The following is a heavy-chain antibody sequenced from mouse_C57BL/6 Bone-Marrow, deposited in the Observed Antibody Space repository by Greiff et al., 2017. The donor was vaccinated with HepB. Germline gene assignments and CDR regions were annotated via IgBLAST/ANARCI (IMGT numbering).Heavy chain of an antibody. CDR3: ARTGYGSSYWYIDV. V-gene: IGHV1-80*01. CDR2: IYPGDGDT. CDR1: GYAFSSYW. D-gene: IGHD1-1*01. Sequence: VQLQQSGAELVKPGASVKISCKASGYAFSSYWMNWVKQRPGKGLEWIGQIYPGDGDTNYNGKFKGKATLTADKSSSTAYMQRSSLTSEDSAVYCCARTGYGSSYWYIDVWGTGTTVTVSS. J-gene: IGHJ1*03.